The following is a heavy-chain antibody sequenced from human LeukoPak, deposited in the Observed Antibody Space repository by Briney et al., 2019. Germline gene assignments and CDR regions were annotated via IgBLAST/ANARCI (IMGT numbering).Heavy chain of an antibody. V-gene: IGHV3-48*04. J-gene: IGHJ4*02. CDR2: ISSSSSTI. CDR3: ARLSDYGSGSGELSDFDY. Sequence: PGGSLRLSCAASGFTFSSYSMNWVRQAPGKGLEWVSYISSSSSTIYYADSVKGRFTISRDNAKNSLYLQMNSLRAEDTAVYYCARLSDYGSGSGELSDFDYWGQGTLVTVSS. D-gene: IGHD3-10*01. CDR1: GFTFSSYS.